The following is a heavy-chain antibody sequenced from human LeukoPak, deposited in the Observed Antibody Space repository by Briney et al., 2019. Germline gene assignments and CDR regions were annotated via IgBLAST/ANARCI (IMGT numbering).Heavy chain of an antibody. J-gene: IGHJ4*02. Sequence: SGTLSLTCAVSGGSITTTNWWSWVRQPPGKGLEWIGEVHLSGATDYNPSLESRVSMSIDKSKNHLSLEVTSVTAADTAIYYCTRESGAFSPFGFWGQGTLLTVSS. D-gene: IGHD1-26*01. V-gene: IGHV4-4*02. CDR3: TRESGAFSPFGF. CDR2: VHLSGAT. CDR1: GGSITTTNW.